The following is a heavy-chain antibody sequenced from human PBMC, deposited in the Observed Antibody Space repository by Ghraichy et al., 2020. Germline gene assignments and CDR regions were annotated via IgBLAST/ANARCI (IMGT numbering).Heavy chain of an antibody. Sequence: SETLSLTCTVSGGSITPFYWSWIRQPPGKGLEWIGYIYYSGASFENPSLQSRVAISADTSKNQLFLKLRSVTASDTAVYYCARHRYYFDSSGYYRPPDQYYFDNCGQGTLVTVSS. CDR1: GGSITPFY. V-gene: IGHV4-59*08. J-gene: IGHJ4*02. D-gene: IGHD3-22*01. CDR3: ARHRYYFDSSGYYRPPDQYYFDN. CDR2: IYYSGAS.